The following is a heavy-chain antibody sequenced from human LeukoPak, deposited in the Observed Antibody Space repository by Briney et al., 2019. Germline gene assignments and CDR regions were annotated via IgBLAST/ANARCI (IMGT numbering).Heavy chain of an antibody. CDR1: GGTFSSYA. J-gene: IGHJ3*02. Sequence: SVKVSCKASGGTFSSYAISWVRQAPGQGLEWMGGIIPIFGTANYAQKFQSRVTITTDESTSTAYMELSSLRSEDTAVYYCARVGDYVWGSYRYYAFDIWGQGTMVTVSS. D-gene: IGHD3-16*02. CDR2: IIPIFGTA. V-gene: IGHV1-69*05. CDR3: ARVGDYVWGSYRYYAFDI.